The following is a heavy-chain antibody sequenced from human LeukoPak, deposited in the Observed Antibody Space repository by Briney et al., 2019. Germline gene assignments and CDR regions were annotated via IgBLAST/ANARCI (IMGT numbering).Heavy chain of an antibody. J-gene: IGHJ4*02. CDR2: IYPGDSDT. CDR3: ARLKSDYYDSSGYGYFDY. Sequence: GESLKISCKGSGYSFTSYWIGWVRQLPGKGLEWMGIIYPGDSDTRYIPSFQAQVTISADKSISTAYLQWSSLKASDTAMYYCARLKSDYYDSSGYGYFDYWGQGTLVTVSS. CDR1: GYSFTSYW. D-gene: IGHD3-22*01. V-gene: IGHV5-51*01.